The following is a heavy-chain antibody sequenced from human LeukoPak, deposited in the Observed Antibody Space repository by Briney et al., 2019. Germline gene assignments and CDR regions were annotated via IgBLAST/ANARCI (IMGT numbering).Heavy chain of an antibody. J-gene: IGHJ4*02. CDR1: GGSFSGYY. Sequence: SETLSLTCAVYGGSFSGYYWSWIRQPPGKGLEWIGEINHRGSTNYNPSLKSRVTISVDTSKNQFSLKLSSVTAADTAVYYCARERVQQQLVRYPDFFDYWGQGTLVTVSS. D-gene: IGHD6-13*01. V-gene: IGHV4-34*01. CDR3: ARERVQQQLVRYPDFFDY. CDR2: INHRGST.